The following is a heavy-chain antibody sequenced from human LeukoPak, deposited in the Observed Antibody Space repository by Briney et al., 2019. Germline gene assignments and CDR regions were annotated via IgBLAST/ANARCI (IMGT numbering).Heavy chain of an antibody. V-gene: IGHV1-2*02. CDR1: GYTFTGYY. Sequence: VSVKVFCKASGYTFTGYYMHWVRQAPGQGLEWMGWINPNSGGTNYAQKFQGRVTMTRDTSISTAYMELSRLRSDDTAVYYCAKPFYDHQYYFDYWGQGTLVTVSS. CDR2: INPNSGGT. J-gene: IGHJ4*02. CDR3: AKPFYDHQYYFDY. D-gene: IGHD3-3*01.